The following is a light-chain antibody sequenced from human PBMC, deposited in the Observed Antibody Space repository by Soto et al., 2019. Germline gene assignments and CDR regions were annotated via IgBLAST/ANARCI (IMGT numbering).Light chain of an antibody. J-gene: IGKJ4*01. Sequence: EIVLTQSPATLSLSPGERATLSCRASQSVSNYLLWYQQKPGQAPRLLIYDASNRATDIPARFSGSGFGTDFTLTISSLEPEDFAVYYFQHRSKLPLTFGGGTKVEIK. CDR3: QHRSKLPLT. CDR1: QSVSNY. CDR2: DAS. V-gene: IGKV3-11*01.